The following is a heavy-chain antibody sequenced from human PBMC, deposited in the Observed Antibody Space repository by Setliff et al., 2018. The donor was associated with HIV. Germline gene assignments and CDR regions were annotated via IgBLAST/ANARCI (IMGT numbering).Heavy chain of an antibody. J-gene: IGHJ4*02. Sequence: SETLSLTCAVYGGPLSGYFWSWIRQSPGKGLEWIGEISFSGTTNYNPSLKSRVTISIDTSKEWFSLQLTSVTAADTAVYYCARLDCSSSSGFVDYWGQGTLVTVS. V-gene: IGHV4-34*01. CDR1: GGPLSGYF. D-gene: IGHD2-2*01. CDR2: ISFSGTT. CDR3: ARLDCSSSSGFVDY.